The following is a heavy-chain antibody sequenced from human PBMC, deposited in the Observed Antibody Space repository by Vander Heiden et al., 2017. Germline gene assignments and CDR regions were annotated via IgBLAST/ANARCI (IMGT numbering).Heavy chain of an antibody. V-gene: IGHV3-23*01. CDR1: GLNFSSND. J-gene: IGHJ4*02. CDR3: AKGGWLEY. Sequence: EVQLLETGGGLVLPGGSLRLSCAASGLNFSSNDMSWVRQAPVKGLEWVSILSTNGGGTFYADSVRIRFTISRDISKNTLYLQMNSLTAEDTAVYYCAKGGWLEYLGQGTLVTVYS. CDR2: LSTNGGGT. D-gene: IGHD6-19*01.